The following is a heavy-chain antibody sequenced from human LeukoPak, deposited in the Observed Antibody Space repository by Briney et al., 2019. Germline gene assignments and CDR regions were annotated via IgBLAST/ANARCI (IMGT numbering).Heavy chain of an antibody. CDR1: GDSFTSYW. J-gene: IGHJ4*02. D-gene: IGHD2-15*01. CDR2: IFPGDSDT. CDR3: ARLRYCSGGSCYGDY. V-gene: IGHV5-51*01. Sequence: GESLKISCKGSGDSFTSYWIGWGRQMPGKGLEWMGIIFPGDSDTRYSPSFQGQVTISGDKSISTAYLQWSSLKASDTAIYYCARLRYCSGGSCYGDYWGQGTLLTVSS.